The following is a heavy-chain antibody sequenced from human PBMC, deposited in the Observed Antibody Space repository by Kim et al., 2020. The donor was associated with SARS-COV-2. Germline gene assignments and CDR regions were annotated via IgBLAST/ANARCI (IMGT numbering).Heavy chain of an antibody. J-gene: IGHJ6*02. V-gene: IGHV1-18*04. D-gene: IGHD6-13*01. Sequence: ASVKVSCKASGYTFTSYGISWVRQAPGQGLEWMGWISAYNGNTNYAQKLQGRVTMTTDTSTSTAYMELRSLRSDDTAVYYCARDPGPGIAAAGTRYSYYYYGMDVWGHGTTVTVSS. CDR3: ARDPGPGIAAAGTRYSYYYYGMDV. CDR2: ISAYNGNT. CDR1: GYTFTSYG.